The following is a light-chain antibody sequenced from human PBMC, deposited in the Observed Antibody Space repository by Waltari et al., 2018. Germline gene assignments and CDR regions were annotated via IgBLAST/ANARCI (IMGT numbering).Light chain of an antibody. CDR3: QQFNDWPRT. Sequence: EVVMTQSPATLSVSPGESATLSCRASRSVGTNVVWYQQRPGRPPRPLIYAASIRATDTPARFRGSGSGTEFSLTISSLQSEDFAVYYCQQFNDWPRTFGQGTRAEI. V-gene: IGKV3-15*01. J-gene: IGKJ1*01. CDR1: RSVGTN. CDR2: AAS.